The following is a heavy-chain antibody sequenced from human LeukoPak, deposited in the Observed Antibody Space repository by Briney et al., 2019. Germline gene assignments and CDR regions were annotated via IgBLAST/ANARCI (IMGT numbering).Heavy chain of an antibody. D-gene: IGHD3-3*01. CDR3: ACQTAVLRFLEWLSPYGMDV. CDR2: IYSGGST. J-gene: IGHJ6*02. Sequence: RGSLRLSCAASGFTVSSNYMSWVRQAPGKGLEWVSVIYSGGSTYYADSVKGRFTISRDNSKNTLYLQMNSLRAEDTAVYYCACQTAVLRFLEWLSPYGMDVWGQGTTVTVSS. CDR1: GFTVSSNY. V-gene: IGHV3-66*02.